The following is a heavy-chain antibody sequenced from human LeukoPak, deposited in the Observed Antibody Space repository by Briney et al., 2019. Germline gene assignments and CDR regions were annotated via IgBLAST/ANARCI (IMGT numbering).Heavy chain of an antibody. Sequence: GGSLKLSCATSGFTFSTYWMSWVRQAPGKGLEWVANIKQDGSETYYADSVKGRFTIFRDNAKNSLYLQMDSLRVEDTAVYYCANGDGFDYWGQGALVIVSS. CDR2: IKQDGSET. CDR3: ANGDGFDY. D-gene: IGHD5-24*01. J-gene: IGHJ4*02. V-gene: IGHV3-7*01. CDR1: GFTFSTYW.